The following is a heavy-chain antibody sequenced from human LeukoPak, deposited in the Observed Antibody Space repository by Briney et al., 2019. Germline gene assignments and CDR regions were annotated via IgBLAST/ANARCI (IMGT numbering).Heavy chain of an antibody. CDR1: GGSISSSSYY. V-gene: IGHV4-39*01. Sequence: LETLSLTCTVSGGSISSSSYYWGWIRQPPGKGLEWIGSIYYSGSTYYNPSLKSRVTISVDTSKNQFSLKLSSVTAADTAVYYCARKPGATGYSSFHYWGQGTLVTVSS. CDR2: IYYSGST. CDR3: ARKPGATGYSSFHY. J-gene: IGHJ4*02. D-gene: IGHD6-19*01.